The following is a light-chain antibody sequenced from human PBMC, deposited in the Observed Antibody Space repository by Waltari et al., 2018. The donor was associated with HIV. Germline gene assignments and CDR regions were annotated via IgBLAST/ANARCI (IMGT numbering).Light chain of an antibody. V-gene: IGKV1-9*01. J-gene: IGKJ3*01. Sequence: DIQLTQSPSFLSASVGDRGTITCRASQGISSYLAWYQQKPGKAPKLLIYAASTLQSGVPSRFSVSGSGTEFTLTISSLQPEDFATYYCQQLNSYPLTFGPGTKVDIK. CDR2: AAS. CDR3: QQLNSYPLT. CDR1: QGISSY.